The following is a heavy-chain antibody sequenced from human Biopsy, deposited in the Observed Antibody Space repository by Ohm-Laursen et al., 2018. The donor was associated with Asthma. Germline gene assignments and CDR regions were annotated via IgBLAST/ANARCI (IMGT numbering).Heavy chain of an antibody. Sequence: SLRLSCAASEFPFSSYAMNWVRQAPGKGLEWVSSISGNGDNTHYSDSVQGRFIISRDNSKNTLYLQMNSLRAEDTAVYYCAKEVFPGWELRRGPENWGQGTLVTVSS. V-gene: IGHV3-23*01. CDR1: EFPFSSYA. D-gene: IGHD1-26*01. CDR3: AKEVFPGWELRRGPEN. CDR2: ISGNGDNT. J-gene: IGHJ4*02.